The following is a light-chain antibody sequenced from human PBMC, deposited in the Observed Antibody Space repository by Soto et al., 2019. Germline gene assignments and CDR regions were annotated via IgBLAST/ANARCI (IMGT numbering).Light chain of an antibody. CDR3: QQYGSSPIT. Sequence: EIVLTQSTGTLSLSPGERATLSCRASQSITSSYLAWYQQKPGQAPRLLIYGSSSRATGIPDRFSGSVSGTDFTLTISRLEPEDFAVYYCQQYGSSPITFGQGTRLEIK. V-gene: IGKV3-20*01. J-gene: IGKJ5*01. CDR2: GSS. CDR1: QSITSSY.